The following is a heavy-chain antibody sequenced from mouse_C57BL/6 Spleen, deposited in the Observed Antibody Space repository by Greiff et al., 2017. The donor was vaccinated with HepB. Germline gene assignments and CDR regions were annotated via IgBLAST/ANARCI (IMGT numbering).Heavy chain of an antibody. V-gene: IGHV1-26*01. D-gene: IGHD4-1*01. CDR2: INPNNGGT. J-gene: IGHJ1*03. CDR3: ARVSWDGCDWYFDV. CDR1: GYTFTDYY. Sequence: EVQLQQSGPELVKPGASVKISCKASGYTFTDYYMNWVKQSNGKSLEWIGDINPNNGGTSYNQKFKGKATLTVDKSSSTAYMELRSLTSEDSAVYYCARVSWDGCDWYFDVWGTGTTVTVSS.